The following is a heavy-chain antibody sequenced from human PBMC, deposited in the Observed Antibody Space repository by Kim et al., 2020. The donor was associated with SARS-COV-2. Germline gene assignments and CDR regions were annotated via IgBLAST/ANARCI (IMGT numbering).Heavy chain of an antibody. Sequence: ASVKVSCKASGYTFTSYAINWVRQASGQGLEWMGWMNPNSGNTGSAQKFQGRVTMTRNTSTSTAYMELSSLRPEDTAVYYCARNSVVSRYFDYWGQGTLVTVSS. D-gene: IGHD2-15*01. CDR2: MNPNSGNT. V-gene: IGHV1-8*01. J-gene: IGHJ4*02. CDR3: ARNSVVSRYFDY. CDR1: GYTFTSYA.